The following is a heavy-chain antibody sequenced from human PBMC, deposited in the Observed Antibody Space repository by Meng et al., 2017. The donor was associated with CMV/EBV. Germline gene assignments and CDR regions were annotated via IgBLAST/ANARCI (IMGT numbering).Heavy chain of an antibody. CDR2: IHYGGTT. V-gene: IGHV4-39*07. CDR3: ARDGERGYYASSGYYLPTLVFDI. Sequence: SETLSLTCTVSGVSISSSTYYWGWIRQPPWKGLEWIGSIHYGGTTYHNPSLKSRVTISVDTSNNQFSLKLSSVTAADTAVYYCARDGERGYYASSGYYLPTLVFDIWGQGTMVTVSS. J-gene: IGHJ3*02. D-gene: IGHD3-22*01. CDR1: GVSISSSTYY.